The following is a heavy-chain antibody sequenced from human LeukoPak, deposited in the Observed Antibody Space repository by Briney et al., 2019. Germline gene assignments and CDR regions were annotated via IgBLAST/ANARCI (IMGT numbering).Heavy chain of an antibody. V-gene: IGHV3-13*01. CDR3: AGSPAYSSSWYAIDT. Sequence: HPGGSLRLSCAASGVIFSNYDMHWVRQAAGKGLEWVSGIGTAGGTYYPGSVKGRFTISRENAKNSLYLHMNSLSAGDAAMYYCAGSPAYSSSWYAIDTWGQGTLVTVSS. J-gene: IGHJ5*02. CDR2: IGTAGGT. D-gene: IGHD6-13*01. CDR1: GVIFSNYD.